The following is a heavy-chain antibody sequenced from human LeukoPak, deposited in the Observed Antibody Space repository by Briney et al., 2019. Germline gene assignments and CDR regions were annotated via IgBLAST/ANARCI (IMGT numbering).Heavy chain of an antibody. CDR1: GGSISSYY. D-gene: IGHD3-9*01. CDR3: ARDRSVRYFDWLSDYYYGMDV. V-gene: IGHV4-59*01. J-gene: IGHJ6*02. Sequence: SETLSLTCTVSGGSISSYYWSWIRRPPGKGLEWIGYIYYSGSTNYNPSLKSRVTISVDTSKNQFSLKLSSVTAADTAVYYCARDRSVRYFDWLSDYYYGMDVWGQGTTVTVSS. CDR2: IYYSGST.